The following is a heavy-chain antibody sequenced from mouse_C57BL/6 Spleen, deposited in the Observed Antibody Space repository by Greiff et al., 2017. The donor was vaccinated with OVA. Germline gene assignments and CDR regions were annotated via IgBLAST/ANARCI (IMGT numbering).Heavy chain of an antibody. CDR2: ISHGGSYT. CDR3: EKDWSTEAY. V-gene: IGHV5-4*01. CDR1: GFTFSSYA. J-gene: IGHJ3*01. Sequence: EVKLVESGGGLVKPGGSLKLSCAASGFTFSSYAMSWVRQTPEKRLEWVATISHGGSYTYYPDNVKGRFTISRDNAKNNQYLQMSHLKSEDTALYYCEKDWSTEAYWGQGTLVTVSA. D-gene: IGHD5-1*01.